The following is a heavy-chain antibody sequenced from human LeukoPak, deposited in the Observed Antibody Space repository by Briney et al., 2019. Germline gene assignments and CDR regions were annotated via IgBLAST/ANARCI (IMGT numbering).Heavy chain of an antibody. CDR3: AKNCSITSCYWNDAFDI. Sequence: PSEPLSLTCAVSGYSISSGYYWGWVRQPPGKGLEWIASMYHSGSTYYNPSLKSRVTISVDPSKNQFSLKLRSVTAADTAVYYCAKNCSITSCYWNDAFDIWGQGTMVTVSS. CDR2: MYHSGST. CDR1: GYSISSGYY. D-gene: IGHD2-2*01. V-gene: IGHV4-38-2*01. J-gene: IGHJ3*02.